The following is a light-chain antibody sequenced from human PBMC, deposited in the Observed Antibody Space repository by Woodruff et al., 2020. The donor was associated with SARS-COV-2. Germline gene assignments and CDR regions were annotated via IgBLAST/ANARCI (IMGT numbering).Light chain of an antibody. CDR1: SSDVGGYNY. V-gene: IGLV2-14*01. CDR2: EVS. Sequence: TSSDVGGYNYVSWYQQHPGKAPKLMIYEVSNRPSGVSNRFSGSKSGNTASLTISGLQAADEADYYCCSYAGSSTSYVFGTGTKVTVL. CDR3: CSYAGSSTSYV. J-gene: IGLJ1*01.